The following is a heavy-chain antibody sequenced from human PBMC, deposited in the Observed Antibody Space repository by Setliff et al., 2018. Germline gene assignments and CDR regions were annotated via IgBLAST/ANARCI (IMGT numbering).Heavy chain of an antibody. D-gene: IGHD3-22*01. J-gene: IGHJ6*03. CDR2: IMPIFGTI. CDR3: AREEGYYYDSTDYYYYMDV. V-gene: IGHV1-69*13. CDR1: GGTFSTYG. Sequence: SVKVSCKASGGTFSTYGITWVRQAPGQGLEWVGGIMPIFGTINYAQKFQGRVTITADESTSTVYMELSSLRPDDTALYYCAREEGYYYDSTDYYYYMDVWGKGTTVTVSS.